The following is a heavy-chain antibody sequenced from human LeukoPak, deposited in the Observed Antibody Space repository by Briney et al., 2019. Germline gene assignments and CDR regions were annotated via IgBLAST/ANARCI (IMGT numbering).Heavy chain of an antibody. V-gene: IGHV1-69*13. J-gene: IGHJ5*02. Sequence: ASVKVSCKASGGTFSSYAISWVRQAPGQGLEWVGGIIPIFGTANYAQKFQGRVTITADESTSTAYMELSSLRSEDTAVYYCASLNPIVVVPAARYNWFDPWGQGTLVTVSS. D-gene: IGHD2-2*01. CDR1: GGTFSSYA. CDR2: IIPIFGTA. CDR3: ASLNPIVVVPAARYNWFDP.